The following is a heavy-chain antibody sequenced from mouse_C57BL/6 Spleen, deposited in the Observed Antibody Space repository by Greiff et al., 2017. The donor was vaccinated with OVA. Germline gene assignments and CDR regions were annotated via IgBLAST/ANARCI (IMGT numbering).Heavy chain of an antibody. V-gene: IGHV1-26*01. Sequence: EVQLQQSGPELVKPGASVKISCKASGYTFTDYYMNWVKQSHGKSLEWIGDINPNNGGTSYNQKFKGKATLTVDKSSSTAYMELRSLTSEDSAVYYCALHSSGPFAYWGQGTLVTVSA. J-gene: IGHJ3*01. CDR3: ALHSSGPFAY. CDR1: GYTFTDYY. CDR2: INPNNGGT. D-gene: IGHD3-2*02.